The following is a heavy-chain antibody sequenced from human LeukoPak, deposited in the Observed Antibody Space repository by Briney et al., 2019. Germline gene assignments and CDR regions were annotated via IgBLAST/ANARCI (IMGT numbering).Heavy chain of an antibody. CDR2: IYTSGST. J-gene: IGHJ3*02. CDR3: AGSGGWDAFHI. CDR1: GGSISSGSYY. V-gene: IGHV4-61*02. D-gene: IGHD2-15*01. Sequence: SETLSLTCTVSGGSISSGSYYWSWIRQPAGKGLEWIGRIYTSGSTNYNPSLKSRVTISVDTSKNQFSLKLSSVTAADTAVYYCAGSGGWDAFHIWGQGTLVTVSS.